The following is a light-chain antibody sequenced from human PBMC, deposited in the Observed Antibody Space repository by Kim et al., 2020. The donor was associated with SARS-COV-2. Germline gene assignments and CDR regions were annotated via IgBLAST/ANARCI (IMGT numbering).Light chain of an antibody. CDR3: NSLGSSGPVV. V-gene: IGLV3-19*01. J-gene: IGLJ2*01. CDR2: GKN. CDR1: SLRSYY. Sequence: SSELTQDPAVSVALGQTVRITCQGDSLRSYYASWYQQKPGQAPVLVIYGKNNRPSGIPDRFSGSSSGNTASLTITGAQAEDEADYYFNSLGSSGPVVFGG.